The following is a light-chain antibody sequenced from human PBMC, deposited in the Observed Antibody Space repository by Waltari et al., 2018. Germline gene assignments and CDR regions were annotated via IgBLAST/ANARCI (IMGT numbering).Light chain of an antibody. CDR1: SSDVGGYKH. CDR3: CSFAGSYTWV. Sequence: QSALTQPRSVSGSPGQSVTISCTGTSSDVGGYKHVSWYQQHPGQAPKLIFYDVTERRSVVPDGFSGSKSGNTASLTISGLQPEDEADYYCCSFAGSYTWVFGGGTKVTVL. V-gene: IGLV2-11*01. CDR2: DVT. J-gene: IGLJ3*02.